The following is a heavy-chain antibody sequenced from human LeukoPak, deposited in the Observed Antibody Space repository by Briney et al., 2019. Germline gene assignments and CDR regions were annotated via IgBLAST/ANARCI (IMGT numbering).Heavy chain of an antibody. J-gene: IGHJ1*01. CDR1: GFTFSSYA. V-gene: IGHV3-23*01. CDR3: TTDRLGYRYSSSRAEYFQH. CDR2: ISGSGGST. Sequence: GGSLRLSCAASGFTFSSYAMSWVRQAPGKGLEWVSAISGSGGSTYYADSVKGRFTISRDNSKNTLYLQMNSLKTEDTAVYYCTTDRLGYRYSSSRAEYFQHWGQGTLVTVSS. D-gene: IGHD6-6*01.